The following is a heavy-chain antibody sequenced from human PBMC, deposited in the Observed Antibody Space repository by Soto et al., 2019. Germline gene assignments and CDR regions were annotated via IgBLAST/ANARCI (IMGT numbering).Heavy chain of an antibody. CDR2: IIPILGIA. CDR1: GGTFSSYT. Sequence: SVKVSCKASGGTFSSYTISWVRQAPGQGLEWMGRIIPILGIANYAQKFQGRVTITADKSTSTAYMELSSLRSEDTAVYYCARDRSSGWYTLDYWGQGTLVTVSS. D-gene: IGHD6-19*01. J-gene: IGHJ4*02. CDR3: ARDRSSGWYTLDY. V-gene: IGHV1-69*04.